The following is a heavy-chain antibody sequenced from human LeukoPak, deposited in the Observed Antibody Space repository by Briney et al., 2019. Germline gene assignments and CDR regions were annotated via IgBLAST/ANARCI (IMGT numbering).Heavy chain of an antibody. V-gene: IGHV3-53*01. CDR1: GFTVSSTY. CDR2: LYSGGGP. J-gene: IGHJ4*02. Sequence: SGGSLRLSCVASGFTVSSTYMTWVRQAPGKGLEWVSVLYSGGGPHYADSVRGRFTISRDNSKSTLYLRMNNLKTEDTAVYYCATSSGWYEQFDYWGQGTLVTVSS. CDR3: ATSSGWYEQFDY. D-gene: IGHD6-19*01.